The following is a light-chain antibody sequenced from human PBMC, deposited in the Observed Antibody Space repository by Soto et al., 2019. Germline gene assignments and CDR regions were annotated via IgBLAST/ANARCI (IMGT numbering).Light chain of an antibody. CDR2: NAS. Sequence: EIVLTQSPGTLSLSPGERATLSCRASQSVSSNYLACYQQKPGQAHRLLIYNASSRATSIPDRFSGSGSGTDFTLTISRLEPEDFAVYYCQQYGSSPLTYTFGQGTKLEIK. CDR3: QQYGSSPLTYT. V-gene: IGKV3-20*01. J-gene: IGKJ2*01. CDR1: QSVSSNY.